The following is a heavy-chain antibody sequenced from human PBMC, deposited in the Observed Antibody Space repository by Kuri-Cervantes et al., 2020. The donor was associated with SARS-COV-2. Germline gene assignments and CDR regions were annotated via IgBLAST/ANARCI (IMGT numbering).Heavy chain of an antibody. Sequence: ASVKVSCKASGGTFSSYAISWVRQAPGKGLEWMGGFDPEDGETIYAQKFQGRVTMTEDTSTDTAYMELSSLRSEDAAVYYCATHRSLRFSEWFRYWGQGTLVTVSS. CDR1: GGTFSSYA. CDR3: ATHRSLRFSEWFRY. J-gene: IGHJ4*02. V-gene: IGHV1-24*01. D-gene: IGHD3-3*01. CDR2: FDPEDGET.